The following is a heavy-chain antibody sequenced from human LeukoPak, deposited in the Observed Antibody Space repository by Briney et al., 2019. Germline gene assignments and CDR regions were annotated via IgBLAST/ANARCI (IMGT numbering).Heavy chain of an antibody. CDR2: IYSGGGT. J-gene: IGHJ4*02. CDR3: ARGIVGYSSSLGPWRP. CDR1: GFIVSSNY. V-gene: IGHV3-53*01. D-gene: IGHD6-13*01. Sequence: PGGSLRLSCAASGFIVSSNYVSWVRQAPGKGLEWVSIIYSGGGTYYADSVKGRFTISRDNSKNTLYLQMNSLRAEDTAVYYCARGIVGYSSSLGPWRPWGQGTLVTVSS.